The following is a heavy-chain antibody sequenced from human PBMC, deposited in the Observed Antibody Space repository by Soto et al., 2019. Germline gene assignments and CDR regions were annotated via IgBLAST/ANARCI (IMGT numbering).Heavy chain of an antibody. D-gene: IGHD3-3*01. CDR3: ARCIIIFIGVTWYTNFFAP. Sequence: ASVKVSCKASGYSCNSDGISWVRKAPGQGKEWMGWISAYNGNTNYAQKLQGRVTITTHTSTSTAYMELWRLRSDDRAVYYFARCIIIFIGVTWYTNFFAPCRQGALLT. CDR2: ISAYNGNT. V-gene: IGHV1-18*01. J-gene: IGHJ5*02. CDR1: GYSCNSDG.